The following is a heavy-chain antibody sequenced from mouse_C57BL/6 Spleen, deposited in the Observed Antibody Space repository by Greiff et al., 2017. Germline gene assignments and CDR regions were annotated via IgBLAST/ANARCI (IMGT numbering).Heavy chain of an antibody. CDR2: ILPVSGST. D-gene: IGHD1-1*01. V-gene: IGHV1-9*01. J-gene: IGHJ2*01. Sequence: QVHVKQSGAELMKPGASVKLSCKATGYTLTGYWIEWVKQRPGHGLDWIGEILPVSGSTNYTEKFKGKATFTADTSSNTAYMQLSSLTTEDSAIYYCARVITTAYYCDYWGQGTTRTASA. CDR1: GYTLTGYW. CDR3: ARVITTAYYCDY.